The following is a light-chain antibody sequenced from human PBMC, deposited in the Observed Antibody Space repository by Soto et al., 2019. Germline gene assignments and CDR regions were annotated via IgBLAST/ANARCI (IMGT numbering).Light chain of an antibody. CDR2: WAS. V-gene: IGKV4-1*01. J-gene: IGKJ1*01. Sequence: DIVMTQSPDSLAVSLGERATINCKSSQSVLYSSNNKNYLAWYQQKPGQPPKVLIYWASTRESGVPDRFSGSGSETDFTLTISSLQAEDVAVYYCHQYYSSWTFGQGTKVEIK. CDR3: HQYYSSWT. CDR1: QSVLYSSNNKNY.